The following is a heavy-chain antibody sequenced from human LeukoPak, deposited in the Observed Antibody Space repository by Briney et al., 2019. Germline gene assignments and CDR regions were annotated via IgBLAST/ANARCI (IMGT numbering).Heavy chain of an antibody. V-gene: IGHV1-69*13. J-gene: IGHJ6*02. Sequence: ASVKVSCKASGGTFISYAISWVRQAPGQGLEWMGGIIPIFGIANYAQKFQGRVTITADESTSTAYMELSSLRSEDTAVYYCARGEGYSYGYYYYYYGMDVWGQGTTVTVSS. CDR2: IIPIFGIA. CDR3: ARGEGYSYGYYYYYYGMDV. D-gene: IGHD5-18*01. CDR1: GGTFISYA.